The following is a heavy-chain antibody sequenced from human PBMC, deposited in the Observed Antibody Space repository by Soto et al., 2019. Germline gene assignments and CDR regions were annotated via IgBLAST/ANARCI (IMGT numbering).Heavy chain of an antibody. CDR1: GFTFDDYG. CDR2: INWNGGST. J-gene: IGHJ4*02. CDR3: ARGGGAGSYYNHYYFAY. Sequence: EVQLVESGGGVVRPGGSLRLSCAASGFTFDDYGMSWVRQAPGKGLEWVSGINWNGGSTGYADSVKGRFTISRDNAKNSLDLQMNSRRADDTALYHCARGGGAGSYYNHYYFAYWGRGTLVTVSS. D-gene: IGHD3-10*01. V-gene: IGHV3-20*01.